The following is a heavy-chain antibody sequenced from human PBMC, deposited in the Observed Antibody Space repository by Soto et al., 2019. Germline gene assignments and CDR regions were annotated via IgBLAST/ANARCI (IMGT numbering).Heavy chain of an antibody. CDR3: VSRIPAWVFDY. CDR2: MYPGGDI. D-gene: IGHD7-27*01. J-gene: IGHJ4*01. Sequence: PGGSLRLSCLVSGFTVTTNYMGWVRQAPGRGLEWVSVMYPGGDIHYSDSVKGRFTISRDTSENTLSLRLYSLTAEDTAVYFCVSRIPAWVFDYWGQGTLVTVSS. CDR1: GFTVTTNY. V-gene: IGHV3-53*01.